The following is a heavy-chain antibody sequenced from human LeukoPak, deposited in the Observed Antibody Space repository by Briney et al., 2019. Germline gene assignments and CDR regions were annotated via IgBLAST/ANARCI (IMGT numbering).Heavy chain of an antibody. D-gene: IGHD3-10*01. Sequence: TGGSLRLSCAASGFTFSSYGMHWVRQAPGKGLEWVAVISYDGSNKYYADSVKGRFTISRDNSKNTLYLQMNSLRAEDTAVYYCAKDLIGLLWFGESPLDYWGQGTLVTVSS. CDR3: AKDLIGLLWFGESPLDY. CDR1: GFTFSSYG. J-gene: IGHJ4*02. CDR2: ISYDGSNK. V-gene: IGHV3-30*18.